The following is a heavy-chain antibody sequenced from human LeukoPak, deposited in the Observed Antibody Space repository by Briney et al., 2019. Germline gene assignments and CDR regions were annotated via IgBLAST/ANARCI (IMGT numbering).Heavy chain of an antibody. CDR2: SSGGDGST. V-gene: IGHV3-23*01. CDR3: TKEECSGSLLTLDY. D-gene: IGHD1-26*01. J-gene: IGHJ4*02. CDR1: GFTFSSYG. Sequence: GGSLRLSCAASGFTFSSYGMSWVRQAPGKGLEWVSASSGGDGSTYYADSVKGRFTISRDNSKNTLYLQLNSLSAEDTAVYYCTKEECSGSLLTLDYWGQGTLVTVSS.